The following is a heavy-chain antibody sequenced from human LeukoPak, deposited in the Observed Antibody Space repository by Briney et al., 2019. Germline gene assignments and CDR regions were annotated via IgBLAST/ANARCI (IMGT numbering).Heavy chain of an antibody. CDR1: GFTFSSYS. Sequence: GGSPRLSCAASGFTFSSYSMTWVRQAPGKGLEWVSSISSSSGSIYYADSVKGRFTISRDNAKNSLYLQMNSLRAEDTAVYFCASGSGAPAYYVNPFDYWGQGTLVTVSS. V-gene: IGHV3-21*01. CDR2: ISSSSGSI. J-gene: IGHJ4*02. D-gene: IGHD3-10*02. CDR3: ASGSGAPAYYVNPFDY.